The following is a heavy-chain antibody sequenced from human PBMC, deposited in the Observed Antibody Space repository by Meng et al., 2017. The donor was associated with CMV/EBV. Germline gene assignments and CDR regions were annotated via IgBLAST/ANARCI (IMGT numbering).Heavy chain of an antibody. Sequence: EVALVESGGSLVKPGGSPRLSCGTSGLAFRTYSMSLVRQVPGKGLEWLSSISSTSSYIYYADSLKGRFTIYRDNAKNSLYLQVSSLRADDTAVYYCARAPPDADFDYWGQGTLVTVSS. CDR2: ISSTSSYI. V-gene: IGHV3-21*01. J-gene: IGHJ4*02. CDR3: ARAPPDADFDY. CDR1: GLAFRTYS.